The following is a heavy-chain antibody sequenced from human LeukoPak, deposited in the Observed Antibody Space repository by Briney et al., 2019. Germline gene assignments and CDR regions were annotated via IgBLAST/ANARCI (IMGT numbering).Heavy chain of an antibody. CDR3: ARGTYYYGSGSYVHNWFDP. D-gene: IGHD3-10*01. Sequence: ASAKVSCKASGYTFTSYGISWVRQAPGQGLEWMGWISAYNGNTNYAQKLQGRVTMTTDTSTSTAYMELRSLRSDDTAVYYCARGTYYYGSGSYVHNWFDPWGQGTLVTVSS. CDR1: GYTFTSYG. V-gene: IGHV1-18*01. J-gene: IGHJ5*02. CDR2: ISAYNGNT.